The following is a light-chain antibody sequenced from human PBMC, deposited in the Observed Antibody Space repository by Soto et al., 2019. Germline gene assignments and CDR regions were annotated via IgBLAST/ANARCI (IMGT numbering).Light chain of an antibody. J-gene: IGKJ1*01. CDR1: QSIDSW. CDR2: GAS. Sequence: DIQMTQSPSSVSASIGDRVTISCRASQSIDSWVAWYQQKPGKAPKLLIFGASNLQSGVPSRFSGSGFGTDFTLTISGLQPEDVAVYYCQQYDSSPRTFGQGTKVDIK. V-gene: IGKV1-12*01. CDR3: QQYDSSPRT.